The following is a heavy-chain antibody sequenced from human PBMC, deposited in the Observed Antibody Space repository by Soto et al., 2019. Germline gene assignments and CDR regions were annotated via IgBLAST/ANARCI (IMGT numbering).Heavy chain of an antibody. Sequence: ASVKVSCKASGGTFSSYAISWVRQAPGQGLEWMGGIIPIFGTANYAQKFQGRVTITADESTSTAYMELSSLRSEDTAVYYCASSLPTVTVHYYYYGMDVWGQGTTVTVSS. D-gene: IGHD4-17*01. V-gene: IGHV1-69*13. CDR3: ASSLPTVTVHYYYYGMDV. CDR1: GGTFSSYA. J-gene: IGHJ6*02. CDR2: IIPIFGTA.